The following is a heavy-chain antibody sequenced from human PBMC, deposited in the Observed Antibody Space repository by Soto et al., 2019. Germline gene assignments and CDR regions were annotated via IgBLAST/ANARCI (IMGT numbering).Heavy chain of an antibody. CDR3: STSAYCSTTRCYYYYGLDV. CDR1: GGTFSSHS. D-gene: IGHD2-2*01. J-gene: IGHJ6*02. CDR2: IIPIFGTE. V-gene: IGHV1-69*01. Sequence: QVQLVQSGAEVKKPGSSVKVSCKVSGGTFSSHSINWVRQAPGQGPEWMGGIIPIFGTENYAQKFQGRVTITADESTSPASMELSSLTSEETALYYCSTSAYCSTTRCYYYYGLDVWGQGTTVIVSS.